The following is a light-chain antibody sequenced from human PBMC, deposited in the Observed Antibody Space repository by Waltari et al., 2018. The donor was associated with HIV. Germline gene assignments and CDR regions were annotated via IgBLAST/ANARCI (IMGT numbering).Light chain of an antibody. V-gene: IGLV1-47*01. CDR1: KSNIGDNY. Sequence: QSVMTQPPSASGTPGQGVTISCSGSKSNIGDNYVYWYQQLPGKAPKLLIETNNQRPAVVPDRFSGSKPGTSASLAISGLRSDEEADYYCATWDDSLNGWAFGGGTKLTVL. CDR2: TNN. CDR3: ATWDDSLNGWA. J-gene: IGLJ3*02.